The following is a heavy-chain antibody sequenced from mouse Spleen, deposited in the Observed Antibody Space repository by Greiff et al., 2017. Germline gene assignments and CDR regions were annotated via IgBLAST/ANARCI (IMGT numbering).Heavy chain of an antibody. J-gene: IGHJ4*01. CDR2: ISSGSSTI. CDR1: GFTFSDYG. D-gene: IGHD1-1*01. Sequence: EVKLVESGGGLVKPGGSLKLSCAASGFTFSDYGMHWVRQAPEKGLEWVAYISSGSSTIYYADTVKGRFTISRDNAKNTLFLQMTSLRSEDTAMYYCARRYYDGGYAMDYWGQGTSVTVSS. V-gene: IGHV5-17*01. CDR3: ARRYYDGGYAMDY.